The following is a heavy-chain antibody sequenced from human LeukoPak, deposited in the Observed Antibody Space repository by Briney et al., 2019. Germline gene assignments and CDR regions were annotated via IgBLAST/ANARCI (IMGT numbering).Heavy chain of an antibody. CDR3: ARALHGGSYFLDY. J-gene: IGHJ4*02. CDR2: ISHSGST. D-gene: IGHD1-26*01. V-gene: IGHV4-34*01. Sequence: SETLSLTCAVYGGSFSGYFWSYIRQPPGKGLEWLGEISHSGSTNYSPSLKSRVTISVDTSKNQFSLKLSSVTAADTGVYYCARALHGGSYFLDYWGQGTLVTVSS. CDR1: GGSFSGYF.